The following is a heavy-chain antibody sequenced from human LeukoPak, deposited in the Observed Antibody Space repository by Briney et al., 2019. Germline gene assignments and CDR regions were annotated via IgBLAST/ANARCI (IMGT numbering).Heavy chain of an antibody. J-gene: IGHJ4*02. CDR1: GGSISSGSYY. CDR3: ARGWESYSSSLDY. D-gene: IGHD6-13*01. CDR2: IYTSGST. V-gene: IGHV4-61*02. Sequence: SETLSLTCTVSGGSISSGSYYWSWIRQPAGKGLEWIGRIYTSGSTNYNPSLKSRVTMSVDTSKNQFSLKLSSVTAADTAVYYCARGWESYSSSLDYWGQGTLVTVSS.